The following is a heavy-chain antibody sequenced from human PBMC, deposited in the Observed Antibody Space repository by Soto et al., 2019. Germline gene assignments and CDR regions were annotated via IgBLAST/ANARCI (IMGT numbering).Heavy chain of an antibody. D-gene: IGHD3-22*01. CDR1: GGTFHRRV. J-gene: IGHJ5*02. Sequence: NVSFNASGGTFHRRVISWVRQAPGTGLEWMGGITPIFVTAKYAQKFQGRVTITADESTNTAYLEVSGLRSEDTAVYYCARPNFYYETRGYNDPKGTWVGPWGQGSLVTVSS. CDR2: ITPIFVTA. V-gene: IGHV1-69*01. CDR3: ARPNFYYETRGYNDPKGTWVGP.